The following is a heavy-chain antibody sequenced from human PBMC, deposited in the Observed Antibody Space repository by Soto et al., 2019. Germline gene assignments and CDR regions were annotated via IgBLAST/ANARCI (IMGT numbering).Heavy chain of an antibody. CDR3: AKEEVRGDDYYYMDV. CDR2: ISYDGSNK. Sequence: GGSLRLSCAASGFTFSSYGMHWVRQAPGKGLEWVAVISYDGSNKYYADSVKGRFTISRDNSKNTLYLQMNSLRAEDTAVYYCAKEEVRGDDYYYMDVWGKGTTVTVSS. D-gene: IGHD3-10*01. J-gene: IGHJ6*03. CDR1: GFTFSSYG. V-gene: IGHV3-30*18.